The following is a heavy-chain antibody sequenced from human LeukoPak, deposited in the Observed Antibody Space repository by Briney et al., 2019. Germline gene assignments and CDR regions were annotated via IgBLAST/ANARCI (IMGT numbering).Heavy chain of an antibody. CDR1: RFTFSSYA. Sequence: PGGSLRLSCAASRFTFSSYAMSWVRQAPGKGLEWVSAISGSGGSTNYADSVKGRFTISRDNSKNTLYLQMNSLRAQDTAVYYCAKSRHPGPGTWYIAYWGQGTLVTVSS. V-gene: IGHV3-23*01. CDR3: AKSRHPGPGTWYIAY. CDR2: ISGSGGST. D-gene: IGHD1-14*01. J-gene: IGHJ4*02.